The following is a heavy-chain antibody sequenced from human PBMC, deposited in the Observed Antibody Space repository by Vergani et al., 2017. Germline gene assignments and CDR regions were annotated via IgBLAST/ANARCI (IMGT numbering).Heavy chain of an antibody. CDR2: IYSGGST. Sequence: EVQLVESGGGVVQPGGSLRLSCAASGFTVSSNYMSWVRQAQGKGLEWVSVIYSGGSTSYADSVKGRFTISRDNSKNTLYLQMNSLRAEDTAVYYCARDADYGGNSEDYWGQGTLVTVSS. CDR1: GFTVSSNY. J-gene: IGHJ4*02. V-gene: IGHV3-66*01. D-gene: IGHD4-23*01. CDR3: ARDADYGGNSEDY.